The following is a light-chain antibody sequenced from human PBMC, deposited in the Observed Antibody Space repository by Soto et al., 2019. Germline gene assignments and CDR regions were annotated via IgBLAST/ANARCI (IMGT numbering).Light chain of an antibody. J-gene: IGKJ3*01. V-gene: IGKV1-5*01. CDR1: QSIDSW. Sequence: DIQMTQSPSTLSASVGDRVTITCRASQSIDSWLAWYQQKPGKAPKLLMYDASSLESGVSSRFSGSGSGTEFTLIISSLQPDDFAVYYCQERSKWPMVTFGPGTKVD. CDR2: DAS. CDR3: QERSKWPMVT.